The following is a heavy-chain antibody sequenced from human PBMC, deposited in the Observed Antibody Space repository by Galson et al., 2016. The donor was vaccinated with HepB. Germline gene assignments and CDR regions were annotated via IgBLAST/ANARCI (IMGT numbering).Heavy chain of an antibody. V-gene: IGHV3-7*03. CDR3: AAITMIREVDF. J-gene: IGHJ4*02. CDR1: TFPFSRCW. D-gene: IGHD3-10*01. Sequence: SLRLSCATSTFPFSRCWMTWVRQAPGRGLEWVANIKHDGSLKYYVDSVNGRFTISRDNTKSSLFLQMNSLRAEDTAVYYCAAITMIREVDFWGQGTLVTVSS. CDR2: IKHDGSLK.